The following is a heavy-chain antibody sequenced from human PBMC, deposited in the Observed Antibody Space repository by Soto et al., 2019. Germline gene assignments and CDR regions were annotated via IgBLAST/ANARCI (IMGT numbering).Heavy chain of an antibody. CDR1: GGSISSGGYY. J-gene: IGHJ4*02. D-gene: IGHD1-1*01. CDR3: ERWNYYFDY. Sequence: SETLSLACTVSGGSISSGGYYGSWILQHPGKGLEWIGYIYYIGSAYYNPSLKSRVTISVDTSKNQFSLKLSSVTAADTAVYYCERWNYYFDYCGQGTLVTVSS. CDR2: IYYIGSA. V-gene: IGHV4-31*03.